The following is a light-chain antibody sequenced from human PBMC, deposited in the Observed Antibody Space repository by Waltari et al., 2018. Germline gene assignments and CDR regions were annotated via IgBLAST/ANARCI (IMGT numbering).Light chain of an antibody. CDR3: TSYTSRHSLV. V-gene: IGLV2-14*03. Sequence: QSALTQPDSVSGSPGQSITISCPGTSRDVGAYDGVSWYQQHPGKAPKVVIFYVSYRPSGVSNRFSGSKSGNTASLTISGLQAEDEADYYCTSYTSRHSLVFGTGTKVTVL. CDR1: SRDVGAYDG. CDR2: YVS. J-gene: IGLJ1*01.